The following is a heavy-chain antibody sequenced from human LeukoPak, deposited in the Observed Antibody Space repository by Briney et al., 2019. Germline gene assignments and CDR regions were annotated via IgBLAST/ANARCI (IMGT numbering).Heavy chain of an antibody. V-gene: IGHV3-53*01. J-gene: IGHJ4*01. CDR2: IYSGGST. D-gene: IGHD3-3*01. CDR1: GFTVSRNY. Sequence: GGSLRLSCAASGFTVSRNYMSWVRQAPGKGLEWVSVIYSGGSTYYADSVKGRFTISRDNSKNTLYLQMNSLRAEDTAVYYCARASSSLGVDFDYWGHGTLVTVSS. CDR3: ARASSSLGVDFDY.